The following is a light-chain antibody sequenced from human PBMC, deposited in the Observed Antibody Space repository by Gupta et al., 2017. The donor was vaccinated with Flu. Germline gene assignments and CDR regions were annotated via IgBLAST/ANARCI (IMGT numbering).Light chain of an antibody. CDR2: EVS. J-gene: IGLJ3*02. CDR3: SSYAGSNNLV. V-gene: IGLV2-8*01. Sequence: QSALTQPPSGSGSPGKSVTIPCTGTSSDVGGYNYVAWYQQHPGKAPKLMIYEVSKRPSGVPDRFSGSKSGNTASLTVSGLQAEDEADYYCSSYAGSNNLVFGGGTKLTVL. CDR1: SSDVGGYNY.